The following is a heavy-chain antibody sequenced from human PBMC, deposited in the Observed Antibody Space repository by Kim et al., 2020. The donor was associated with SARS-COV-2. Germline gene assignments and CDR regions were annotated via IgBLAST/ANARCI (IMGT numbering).Heavy chain of an antibody. V-gene: IGHV3-53*01. J-gene: IGHJ6*02. CDR2: IYSGGST. CDR1: GFTVSSNY. Sequence: GGSLRLSCAASGFTVSSNYMSWVRQAPGKGLEWVSVIYSGGSTYYADSVKGRFTISRDNSKNTLYLQMNSLRAEDTAVYYCATSWVRFGYYYYGMDVWGRGTTVTVSS. D-gene: IGHD5-12*01. CDR3: ATSWVRFGYYYYGMDV.